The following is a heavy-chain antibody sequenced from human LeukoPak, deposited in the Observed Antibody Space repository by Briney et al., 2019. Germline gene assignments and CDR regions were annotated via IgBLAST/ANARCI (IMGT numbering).Heavy chain of an antibody. J-gene: IGHJ4*02. Sequence: GGSLRLSCAASGFTFSSYSMNWVRQAPGKGLEWVSSISSSSSYIYYADSVKGRFTISRDNAKNSLYLQMNSLRAEDTAVYYCARDQYDYVWGSYRSSFDYRGQGTLVTVSS. V-gene: IGHV3-21*01. CDR2: ISSSSSYI. CDR3: ARDQYDYVWGSYRSSFDY. CDR1: GFTFSSYS. D-gene: IGHD3-16*02.